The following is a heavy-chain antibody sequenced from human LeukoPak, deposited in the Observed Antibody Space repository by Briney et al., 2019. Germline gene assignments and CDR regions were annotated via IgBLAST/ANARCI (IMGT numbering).Heavy chain of an antibody. CDR3: ARSYGSGNLPIDY. V-gene: IGHV1-2*02. Sequence: ASVKVSCKASGYTFTGYYMHWVRQAPGQGLEWMGWINPNSGGTNYAQKFQGRVTMTRAPSISTAYMELSRLRSDDTAVYYCARSYGSGNLPIDYWGQGTLVTVSS. CDR1: GYTFTGYY. J-gene: IGHJ4*02. CDR2: INPNSGGT. D-gene: IGHD3-10*01.